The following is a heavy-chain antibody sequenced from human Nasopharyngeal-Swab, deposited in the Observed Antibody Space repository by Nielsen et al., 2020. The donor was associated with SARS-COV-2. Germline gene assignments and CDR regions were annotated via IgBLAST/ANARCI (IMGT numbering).Heavy chain of an antibody. V-gene: IGHV1-2*06. J-gene: IGHJ6*02. CDR1: GYTFTGYY. CDR2: INTNSGGT. D-gene: IGHD6-19*01. CDR3: ARDPTSVAGTGDYYYGMDV. Sequence: ASVKVSCKASGYTFTGYYMLWVRQAPGQGLEWMGRINTNSGGTNYAQKFQGRVTMTRDTSISTAYMELSRLRSDDTAVYYCARDPTSVAGTGDYYYGMDVWGQGTTVTVSS.